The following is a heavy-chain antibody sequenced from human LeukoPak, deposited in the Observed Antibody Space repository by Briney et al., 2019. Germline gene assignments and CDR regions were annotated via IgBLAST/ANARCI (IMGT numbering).Heavy chain of an antibody. J-gene: IGHJ4*02. Sequence: GGSLRLSCAASGFTFSDYWMNWVRQAPGKGLEWVANIDQDGSSEYYVGSVQGRFTISRDNAKNSLYLQMNSLRAEDTAVYYCARGDWAPFNYWGQGSLLTVSS. CDR3: ARGDWAPFNY. V-gene: IGHV3-7*01. CDR2: IDQDGSSE. D-gene: IGHD2-21*02. CDR1: GFTFSDYW.